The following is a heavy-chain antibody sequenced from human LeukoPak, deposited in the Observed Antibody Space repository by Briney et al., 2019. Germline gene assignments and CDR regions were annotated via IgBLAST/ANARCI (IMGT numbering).Heavy chain of an antibody. CDR3: ARLVVSSWYHEVLLGRDY. J-gene: IGHJ4*02. Sequence: SETLSLTCTVSGGSISNYYWSWIRQPAGKGLEWLGRIYTSGTTHYNPSLKSRVTISVDTSKNQFSLKLSSVTAADTAVYYCARLVVSSWYHEVLLGRDYWGQGTLVTVSS. V-gene: IGHV4-4*07. CDR1: GGSISNYY. D-gene: IGHD6-13*01. CDR2: IYTSGTT.